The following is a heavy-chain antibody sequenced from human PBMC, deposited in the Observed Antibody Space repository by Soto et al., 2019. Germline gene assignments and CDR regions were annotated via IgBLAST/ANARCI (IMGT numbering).Heavy chain of an antibody. CDR1: GFTFSSYA. Sequence: GGSLRLSCAASGFTFSSYAMSWVRQAPGKGLEWVSAISGSGGSTYYADSVKGRFTISRDNSKNTLYLQMNSLRAEDTAVYYCAKEGLRGSYYFGAFDIWGQGTMVTVSS. D-gene: IGHD1-26*01. J-gene: IGHJ3*02. CDR3: AKEGLRGSYYFGAFDI. V-gene: IGHV3-23*01. CDR2: ISGSGGST.